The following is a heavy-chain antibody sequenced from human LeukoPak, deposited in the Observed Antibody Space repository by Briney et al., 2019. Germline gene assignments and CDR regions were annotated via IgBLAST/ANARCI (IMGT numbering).Heavy chain of an antibody. CDR2: INSDGSST. CDR1: GFTFSSYW. Sequence: GGSLRLSCAAPGFTFSSYWMHWVRQAPGKGLVWVSRINSDGSSTSYADSVKGRFTISRDNAKNSLYLEMNSLRDEDTAVYYCARDKPHLDYWGQGTLVTVSS. V-gene: IGHV3-74*01. J-gene: IGHJ4*02. CDR3: ARDKPHLDY.